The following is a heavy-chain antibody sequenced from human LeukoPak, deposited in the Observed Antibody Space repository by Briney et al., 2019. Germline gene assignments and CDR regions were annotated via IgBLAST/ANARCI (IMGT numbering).Heavy chain of an antibody. CDR1: GFTFSDYY. J-gene: IGHJ3*02. Sequence: GGSLRLSCAASGFTFSDYYMSWIRQAPGKGLEWVSYISSSGSTIYYADSVKGRFTISRDNAKNSLYLQMNSLRAEDTAVYYCASNIAAAAHDALDIWGQGTMVTVSS. CDR3: ASNIAAAAHDALDI. V-gene: IGHV3-11*01. CDR2: ISSSGSTI. D-gene: IGHD6-13*01.